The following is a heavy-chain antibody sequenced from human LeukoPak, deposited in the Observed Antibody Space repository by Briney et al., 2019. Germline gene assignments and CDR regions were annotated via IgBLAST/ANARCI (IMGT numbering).Heavy chain of an antibody. CDR2: IYSGGRP. D-gene: IGHD3-10*02. Sequence: GGSLRLSCAASGFTVSSNYMSWVRQAPGKGLGWVSVIYSGGRPYYANSVKGRFTISRDNSKNTLYLQMNSLRVEDTAIYYCTRGMLRQPPDYWGQGMLVTVSS. V-gene: IGHV3-53*05. J-gene: IGHJ4*02. CDR3: TRGMLRQPPDY. CDR1: GFTVSSNY.